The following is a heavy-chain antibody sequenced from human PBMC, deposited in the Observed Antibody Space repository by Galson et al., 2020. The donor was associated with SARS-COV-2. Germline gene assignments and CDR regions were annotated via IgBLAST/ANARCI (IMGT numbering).Heavy chain of an antibody. Sequence: ASVKVSCKASGYTFTSYDINWVRQATGQGLEWMGWMNPNSGNTGYAQKFQGRVTMTRNTSISTAYMELSSLRSEDTAVYYCARAQSRNRGPFYYYYGMDVWGQGTTVTVSS. CDR2: MNPNSGNT. J-gene: IGHJ6*02. CDR1: GYTFTSYD. CDR3: ARAQSRNRGPFYYYYGMDV. V-gene: IGHV1-8*01.